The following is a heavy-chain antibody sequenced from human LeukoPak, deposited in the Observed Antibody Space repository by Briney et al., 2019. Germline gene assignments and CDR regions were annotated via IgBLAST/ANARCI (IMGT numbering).Heavy chain of an antibody. V-gene: IGHV3-30*02. CDR2: IRYDGSNK. CDR1: GFTFSSYG. D-gene: IGHD4-17*01. Sequence: PGGSLRLSCAASGFTFSSYGMHWVRQAPGKGLEWVAFIRYDGSNKYYADSVKGRFTISRDNSKNTLYLQMNSLRAEDTAAYYCARDGHDYGDYLREWGLFDYWGQGTLVTVSS. CDR3: ARDGHDYGDYLREWGLFDY. J-gene: IGHJ4*02.